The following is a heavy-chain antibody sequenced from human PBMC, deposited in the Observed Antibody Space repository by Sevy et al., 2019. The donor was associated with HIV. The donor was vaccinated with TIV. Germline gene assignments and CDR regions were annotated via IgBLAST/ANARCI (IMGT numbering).Heavy chain of an antibody. CDR1: GFTFSSYW. CDR2: INQDGSEK. CDR3: ARALGTVGATTDY. D-gene: IGHD1-26*01. V-gene: IGHV3-7*01. J-gene: IGHJ4*02. Sequence: GGSLRLSCAASGFTFSSYWMTWVRQAPGKGLEWVANINQDGSEKYYVDSVKGRFTISRDNAKNSLFMQMNSLRVEDTAVYYCARALGTVGATTDYWGQGTLVTASS.